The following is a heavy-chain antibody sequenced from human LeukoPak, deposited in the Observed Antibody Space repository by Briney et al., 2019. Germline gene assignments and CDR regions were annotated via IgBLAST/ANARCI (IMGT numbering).Heavy chain of an antibody. Sequence: SETLSLTCTVSGGSINSYYWSWIRQPPGKGLEWIGYIYTSGTSNYTPSLNSRGTISVDTSHNQFSLKLHSVTAADTAVYYCAGSLPAPKEFAYWGQGNLVTVSS. CDR2: IYTSGTS. CDR1: GGSINSYY. V-gene: IGHV4-4*09. J-gene: IGHJ4*02. CDR3: AGSLPAPKEFAY.